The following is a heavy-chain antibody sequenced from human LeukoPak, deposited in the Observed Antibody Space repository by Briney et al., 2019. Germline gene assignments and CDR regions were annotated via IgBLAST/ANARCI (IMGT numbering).Heavy chain of an antibody. CDR2: ISYDGSKK. V-gene: IGHV3-30*04. D-gene: IGHD3-9*01. J-gene: IGHJ5*02. Sequence: GGSLRLSCAASGFTFSSDAMHWVRQAPGKGLEWVAVISYDGSKKYYADSVKGRFTISRDNSKNTLYLQMNSLRAEDTAVYYCARGPNYDILTGYKKNKELQFDPWGQGTLVTVSS. CDR1: GFTFSSDA. CDR3: ARGPNYDILTGYKKNKELQFDP.